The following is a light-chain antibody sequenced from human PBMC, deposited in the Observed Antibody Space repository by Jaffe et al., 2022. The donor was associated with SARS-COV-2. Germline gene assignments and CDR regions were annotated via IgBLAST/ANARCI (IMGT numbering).Light chain of an antibody. Sequence: IQMTQSPSSLSASVGDRVTITCQASQDISNYLNWYQHKPGKAPKLLIYDASNLETGVPSRFSGSGSGTDFTFTINSLQPEDVATYYCQQYGNLPTFGGGTKVEIK. J-gene: IGKJ4*01. CDR1: QDISNY. V-gene: IGKV1-33*01. CDR2: DAS. CDR3: QQYGNLPT.